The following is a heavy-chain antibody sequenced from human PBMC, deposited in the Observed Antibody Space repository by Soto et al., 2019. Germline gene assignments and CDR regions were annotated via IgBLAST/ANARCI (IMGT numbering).Heavy chain of an antibody. J-gene: IGHJ6*02. CDR2: IIPIFGTA. CDR1: GVTFSSYA. V-gene: IGHV1-69*06. D-gene: IGHD3-22*01. Sequence: SVKVSCKASGVTFSSYAISWVRQAPGQGLEWMGGIIPIFGTANYAQKFQGRVTITADKSTSTAYMELSSLRSEDTAVYYCARDPYYYDSSGYSVYGMDVWGQGTAVTVSS. CDR3: ARDPYYYDSSGYSVYGMDV.